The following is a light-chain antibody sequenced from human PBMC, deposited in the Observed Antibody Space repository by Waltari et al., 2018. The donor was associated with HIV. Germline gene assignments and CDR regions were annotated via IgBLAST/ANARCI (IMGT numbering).Light chain of an antibody. V-gene: IGLV2-14*03. CDR2: EVT. J-gene: IGLJ2*01. CDR1: SSDIGGYNY. Sequence: QSALTQPASVSGSPGQSITISCTGTSSDIGGYNYVSWFQQHPGKAPKLVIYEVTNRPSGVSNRVSGSKSGNTASLTISGLQAEDEADYHCSSYTASSTLVIFGGGTKLTVL. CDR3: SSYTASSTLVI.